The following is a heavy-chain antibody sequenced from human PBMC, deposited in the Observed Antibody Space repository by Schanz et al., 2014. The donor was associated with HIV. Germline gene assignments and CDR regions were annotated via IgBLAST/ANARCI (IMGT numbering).Heavy chain of an antibody. V-gene: IGHV4-34*01. J-gene: IGHJ6*02. CDR3: ARIGAGYCGGDCYSEHHGVDV. CDR1: GGSFSGYY. CDR2: INHSGST. D-gene: IGHD2-21*02. Sequence: QVQLQQWGAGLLKPSETLSLTCAVYGGSFSGYYWSWIRQSPGKGLEWIGEINHSGSTNYNPSLKSRVTISVYTSKNQFSLRLSSVTAADTAVYYCARIGAGYCGGDCYSEHHGVDVWGQGTTVTVSS.